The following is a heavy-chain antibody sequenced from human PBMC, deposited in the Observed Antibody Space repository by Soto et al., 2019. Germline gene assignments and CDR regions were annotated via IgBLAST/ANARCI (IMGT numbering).Heavy chain of an antibody. J-gene: IGHJ5*02. CDR2: IHYRANS. Sequence: SETLSLTCAVSGDSISSSSYYWAWIRQPPGKGLEWIGSIHYRANSYYSPSLKSRITISVDTSKNQISLRLSSVTAADTAVYYCARPLQLAVSGFDPCGQGTLLTVSS. CDR1: GDSISSSSYY. V-gene: IGHV4-39*01. D-gene: IGHD6-19*01. CDR3: ARPLQLAVSGFDP.